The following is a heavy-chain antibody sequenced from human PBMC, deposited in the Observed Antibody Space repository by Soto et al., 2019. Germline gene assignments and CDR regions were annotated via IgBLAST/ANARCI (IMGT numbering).Heavy chain of an antibody. CDR3: AGGRRDYYDSGDWVPLAY. V-gene: IGHV1-8*01. CDR1: GYTFTNYD. D-gene: IGHD3-22*01. CDR2: MNPDSGDT. J-gene: IGHJ4*02. Sequence: QVQLVQSGAEVKKPGASVKVSCKASGYTFTNYDINWVRQATGQGLEWMGWMNPDSGDTRDAQELQGRGTMTRDTAISTAYIDRSSLRSEDTAVYYCAGGRRDYYDSGDWVPLAYWGQGTLVIVSS.